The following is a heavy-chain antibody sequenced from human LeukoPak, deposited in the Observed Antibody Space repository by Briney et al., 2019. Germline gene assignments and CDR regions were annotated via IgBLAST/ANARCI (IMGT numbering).Heavy chain of an antibody. Sequence: GESLKISCKGSGYRFTSYWIGWVRQMPGKGLEWMGIIYPGDSDTRYSPSFQGQVTISADKSISTAYLQWSSLKASDTAMYYCARTPNYDFWSGYYTPYYGMDVWGQGTTVTVSS. CDR2: IYPGDSDT. V-gene: IGHV5-51*01. J-gene: IGHJ6*02. D-gene: IGHD3-3*01. CDR1: GYRFTSYW. CDR3: ARTPNYDFWSGYYTPYYGMDV.